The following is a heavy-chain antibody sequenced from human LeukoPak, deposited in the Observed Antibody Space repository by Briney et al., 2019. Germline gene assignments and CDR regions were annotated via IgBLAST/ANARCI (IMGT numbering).Heavy chain of an antibody. CDR3: ARASSGYYYTLGFDY. D-gene: IGHD3-22*01. Sequence: GASVTVSCTASGGTFRSYAISWVRQAPGQGLEWMGGINPIFGTANYAQKFQGRVATTTDESTSTAYMELSSLRSEYTAVYYCARASSGYYYTLGFDYWGQGTLVTASA. J-gene: IGHJ4*02. V-gene: IGHV1-69*05. CDR2: INPIFGTA. CDR1: GGTFRSYA.